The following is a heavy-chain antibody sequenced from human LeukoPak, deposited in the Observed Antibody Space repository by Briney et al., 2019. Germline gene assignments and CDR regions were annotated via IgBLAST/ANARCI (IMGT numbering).Heavy chain of an antibody. CDR3: ARVRRDGYNWAVYYYYMDV. J-gene: IGHJ6*03. D-gene: IGHD5-24*01. CDR2: IYYSGST. V-gene: IGHV4-39*07. Sequence: SETLSLTCAVSGGSISSNSYYWGWIRQPPGKGLEWIGSIYYSGSTYYNPSLKSRVTISVDTSKNQFSLKLSSVTAADTAVYYCARVRRDGYNWAVYYYYMDVWGQGTLVTVSS. CDR1: GGSISSNSYY.